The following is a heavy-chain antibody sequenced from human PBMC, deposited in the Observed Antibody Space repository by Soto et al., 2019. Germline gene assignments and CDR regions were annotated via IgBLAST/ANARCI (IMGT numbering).Heavy chain of an antibody. V-gene: IGHV3-33*01. D-gene: IGHD3-9*01. Sequence: PGGSLRLSCAASGFTFSSYGMHWVRQAPGKGLEWVAVIWYDGSNKYYADSVKGRFTISRDNSKNTLYLQMNSLRAEDTAVYYCARDGTSDYDILTGYSPAFDYWGQGTLVTVSS. CDR1: GFTFSSYG. CDR2: IWYDGSNK. CDR3: ARDGTSDYDILTGYSPAFDY. J-gene: IGHJ4*02.